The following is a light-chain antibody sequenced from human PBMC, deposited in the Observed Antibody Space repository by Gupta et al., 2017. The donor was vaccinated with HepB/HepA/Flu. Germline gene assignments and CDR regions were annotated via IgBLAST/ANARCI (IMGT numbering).Light chain of an antibody. CDR2: AAS. J-gene: IGKJ1*01. CDR3: QQCYSTPRT. V-gene: IGKV1-39*01. CDR1: QSISSF. Sequence: DIEMTQSPASLSASVGDRVTITCRASQSISSFLNWYQQKPGKAPKLLIYAASSLQSGVPSRFSGSGSGKDFTLTISSLQPEDVATYYCQQCYSTPRTFGQGTKVEIK.